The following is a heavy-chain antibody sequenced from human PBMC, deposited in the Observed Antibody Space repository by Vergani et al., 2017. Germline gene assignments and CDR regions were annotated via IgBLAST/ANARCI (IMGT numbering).Heavy chain of an antibody. CDR1: GFTFSNAW. V-gene: IGHV3-15*01. D-gene: IGHD3-22*01. CDR2: IKSKTDGGTT. CDR3: TTEHSYYDSGGGEMRDY. J-gene: IGHJ4*02. Sequence: EVQLVESGGGLVKPGGSLRLSCAASGFTFSNAWMSWVRQAPGKGLEWVGRIKSKTDGGTTDYAAPVKGRFTISRDDSKNTLYLQMNSLKTDDTAVYYCTTEHSYYDSGGGEMRDYWGQGTLVTVSS.